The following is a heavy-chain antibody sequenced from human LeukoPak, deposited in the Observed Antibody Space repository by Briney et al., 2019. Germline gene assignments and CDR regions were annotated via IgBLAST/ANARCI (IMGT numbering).Heavy chain of an antibody. V-gene: IGHV3-33*01. Sequence: GGSLRLSCAASGFTFSSYGMHWVRQAPGKGLEWVAVIWDDGSNKYYADSVKGRFTISRDNSKNTLYLQLNSLRAEDTAVYYCARDPSSGWFDYWGQGPLVTVSS. J-gene: IGHJ4*02. CDR2: IWDDGSNK. CDR1: GFTFSSYG. CDR3: ARDPSSGWFDY. D-gene: IGHD6-19*01.